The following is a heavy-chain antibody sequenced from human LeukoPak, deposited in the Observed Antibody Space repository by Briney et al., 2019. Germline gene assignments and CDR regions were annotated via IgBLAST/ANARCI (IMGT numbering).Heavy chain of an antibody. D-gene: IGHD3-22*01. V-gene: IGHV3-66*01. CDR2: IYSGGNT. CDR1: GFTVSNNY. Sequence: QAGGSLRLSCTASGFTVSNNYMTWVRQAPGKGLEWVSTIYSGGNTYHADSVKGRFTISRDNSKNTLDLQMNSLRAEDTAVYYCARGRDSSGYGTYYFEYWGQGTLVTVSS. J-gene: IGHJ4*02. CDR3: ARGRDSSGYGTYYFEY.